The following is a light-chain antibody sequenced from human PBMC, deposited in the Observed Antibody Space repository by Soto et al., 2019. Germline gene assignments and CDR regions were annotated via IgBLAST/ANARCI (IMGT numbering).Light chain of an antibody. CDR2: AAS. J-gene: IGKJ1*01. V-gene: IGKV3-20*01. CDR3: QQYGSSPWT. Sequence: EIVLTQSPGTLSLSPGERPTLSCRASQSVSSSYLVWHQQKPGQAPRLLIYAASRRATGIPDRFSGSGSGTDFTLTISRLEPEDFAVYYCQQYGSSPWTFGQGTKVDIK. CDR1: QSVSSSY.